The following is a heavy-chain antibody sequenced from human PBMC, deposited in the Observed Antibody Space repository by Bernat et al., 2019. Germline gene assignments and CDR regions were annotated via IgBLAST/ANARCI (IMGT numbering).Heavy chain of an antibody. J-gene: IGHJ4*02. Sequence: LQLQESGPGLVKPSETLSLTCTVSNDSISTRNYYWAWIRQPPGKGLEWVGSIFYTGSAHYNPSLKSRVTISVDTSKNQFSLKLNSVAAADTAVYYCARHHRRAFNLPEYFDPWGQGTLLTVSS. CDR1: NDSISTRNYY. V-gene: IGHV4-39*01. CDR2: IFYTGSA. CDR3: ARHHRRAFNLPEYFDP.